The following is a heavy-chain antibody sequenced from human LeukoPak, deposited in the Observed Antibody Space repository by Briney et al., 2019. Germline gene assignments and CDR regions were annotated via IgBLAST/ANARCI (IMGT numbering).Heavy chain of an antibody. CDR3: AGDPPLPSGSYGGAAI. D-gene: IGHD3-10*01. V-gene: IGHV3-21*05. J-gene: IGHJ4*02. Sequence: PGGSLRLSCAASGFTFSSYSMNWVRQAPGKGLEWVSYISSSSYIYYADSVKGRFTISRDNAKNSLYLQMNSLRAEDTAVYYCAGDPPLPSGSYGGAAIWGQGTLVTVSS. CDR1: GFTFSSYS. CDR2: ISSSSYI.